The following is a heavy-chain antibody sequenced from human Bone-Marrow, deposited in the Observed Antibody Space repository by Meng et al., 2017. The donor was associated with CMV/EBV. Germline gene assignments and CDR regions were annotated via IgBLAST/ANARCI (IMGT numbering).Heavy chain of an antibody. CDR2: IIPILGIA. J-gene: IGHJ6*02. Sequence: SVKVSCKASGGTFSSYTISWVRQAPGQGLEWMGRIIPILGIANYAQKFQGRVTITADKSTSTAYMELSSLRSEDTAVYYCARDSGWTTVTTYQGYGMDVWGQGTTVTGSS. D-gene: IGHD4-11*01. V-gene: IGHV1-69*04. CDR1: GGTFSSYT. CDR3: ARDSGWTTVTTYQGYGMDV.